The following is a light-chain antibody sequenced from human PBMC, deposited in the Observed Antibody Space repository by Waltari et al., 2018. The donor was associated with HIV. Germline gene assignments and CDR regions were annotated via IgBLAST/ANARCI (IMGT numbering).Light chain of an antibody. CDR1: SSNIGDTT. V-gene: IGLV1-44*01. J-gene: IGLJ2*01. CDR3: ATWDDSLNGHVV. Sequence: QSVLTQPPSASGTPGQRVTISCSGSSSNIGDTTVNWYQQLPGTAPKLLISTNTQRPSGVPDRFSGSKSGTSASLAISGLQSEDEADYYCATWDDSLNGHVVFGGGTKLTVL. CDR2: TNT.